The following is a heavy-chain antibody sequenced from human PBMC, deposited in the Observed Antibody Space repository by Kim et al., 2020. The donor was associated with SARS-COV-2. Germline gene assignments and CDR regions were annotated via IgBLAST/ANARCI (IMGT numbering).Heavy chain of an antibody. V-gene: IGHV3-30*04. Sequence: GGSLRLSCAASGFTFSSYAMHWVRQAPGKGLEWVAVISYDGSNKYYADSVKGRFTISRDNSKNTLYLQMNSLRAEDTAVYYCARECSAGGMDVWGQGTTVTVSS. J-gene: IGHJ6*02. D-gene: IGHD2-15*01. CDR2: ISYDGSNK. CDR1: GFTFSSYA. CDR3: ARECSAGGMDV.